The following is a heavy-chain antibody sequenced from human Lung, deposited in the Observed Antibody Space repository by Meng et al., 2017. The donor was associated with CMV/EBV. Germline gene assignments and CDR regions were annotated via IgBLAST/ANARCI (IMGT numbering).Heavy chain of an antibody. D-gene: IGHD5-24*01. CDR2: INPDGSEK. Sequence: ESLKISCAASGFTFSAYKMSWVRQAPGKGLEWAATINPDGSEKYYVESLKGRFTISRDNAKDSLFLQMDSLRAEDTAMYFCARDWRTGYTHSMDVWGQGTXVTVSS. V-gene: IGHV3-7*01. CDR3: ARDWRTGYTHSMDV. J-gene: IGHJ6*02. CDR1: GFTFSAYK.